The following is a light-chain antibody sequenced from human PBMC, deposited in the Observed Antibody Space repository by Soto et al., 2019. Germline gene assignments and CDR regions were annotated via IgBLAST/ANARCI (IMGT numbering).Light chain of an antibody. CDR1: QSVSSY. CDR3: QQRSNWSYT. CDR2: DSS. V-gene: IGKV3-11*01. Sequence: EIVLTQSPATLSLSPGERATLSCRASQSVSSYLAWYQQKPGQAPRLLIYDSSNTATGIPARFSGSGSGPDFTLTISSLEPEDFAVYYCQQRSNWSYTFGQGTKLEIK. J-gene: IGKJ2*01.